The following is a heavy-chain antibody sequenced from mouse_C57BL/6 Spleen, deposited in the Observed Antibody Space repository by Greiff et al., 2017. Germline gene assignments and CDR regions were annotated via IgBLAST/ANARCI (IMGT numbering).Heavy chain of an antibody. Sequence: EADGGLVQPKGSLKLSCAASGFTFNTYAMHWVRQAPGKGLEWVARIRSKSSNYATYYADSVKDRFTISRDDSQSMLYLQMNNLKTEDTAMYYCVREGGFYGSPWFAYWGQGTLVTVSA. CDR3: VREGGFYGSPWFAY. J-gene: IGHJ3*01. CDR1: GFTFNTYA. V-gene: IGHV10-3*01. CDR2: IRSKSSNYAT. D-gene: IGHD1-1*01.